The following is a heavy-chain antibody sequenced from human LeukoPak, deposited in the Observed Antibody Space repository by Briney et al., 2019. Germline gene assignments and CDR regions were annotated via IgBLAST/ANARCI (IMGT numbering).Heavy chain of an antibody. D-gene: IGHD3-9*01. CDR2: IYPGESDT. V-gene: IGHV5-51*01. Sequence: GESLKISCKGSGYSFTSYWIGWVRQMPGKGLEWMGIIYPGESDTRYSPSFQGQVTISADKSISTAYLQWSSLKASDTAMYYCAREGAETYYDILTGFSPPKNAFDIWGQGTMVTVSS. CDR3: AREGAETYYDILTGFSPPKNAFDI. J-gene: IGHJ3*02. CDR1: GYSFTSYW.